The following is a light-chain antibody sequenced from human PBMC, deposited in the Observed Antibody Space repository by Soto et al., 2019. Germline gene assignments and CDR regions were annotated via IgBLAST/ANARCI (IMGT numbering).Light chain of an antibody. Sequence: EIVMTQSPATLSVSPGERATLSCRASQGVNNNLAWYQQKPGQPPRLLIYGVSTRSTGIPARFSGSGSGTEFTLTISSLQSEDFAVYYCQQYNNWPPLTFGGGTKVEIK. CDR2: GVS. CDR1: QGVNNN. J-gene: IGKJ4*01. CDR3: QQYNNWPPLT. V-gene: IGKV3-15*01.